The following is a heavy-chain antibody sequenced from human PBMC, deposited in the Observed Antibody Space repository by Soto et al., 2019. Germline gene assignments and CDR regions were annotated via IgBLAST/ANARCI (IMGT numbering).Heavy chain of an antibody. CDR2: ISGSGGST. CDR3: AKDLDRSLELLPDY. Sequence: GGSLRLSCAASGFTFSSYAMSWVRQAPGKGLEWVSAISGSGGSTYYADSVKGRFTISRDNSKNTLYLQMNSLRAEDTAVYYCAKDLDRSLELLPDYWGQGTLVTVSS. D-gene: IGHD1-7*01. CDR1: GFTFSSYA. V-gene: IGHV3-23*01. J-gene: IGHJ4*02.